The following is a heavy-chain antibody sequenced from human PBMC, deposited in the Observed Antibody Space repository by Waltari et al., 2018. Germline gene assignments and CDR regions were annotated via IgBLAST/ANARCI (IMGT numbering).Heavy chain of an antibody. CDR3: ARGTRRRATPAYYYYYYMDV. V-gene: IGHV4-34*01. CDR1: VGSFSDYY. Sequence: QVQLQQWGAGLLKPSETLSLTCAVYVGSFSDYYWSWIRQPPGKGLEWIGEINQTGTPNHKPSVRSRVTISLDTSKNQFSLRLTSVTAADTAVYYCARGTRRRATPAYYYYYYMDVWGKGTTVTVSS. CDR2: INQTGTP. D-gene: IGHD2-2*01. J-gene: IGHJ6*03.